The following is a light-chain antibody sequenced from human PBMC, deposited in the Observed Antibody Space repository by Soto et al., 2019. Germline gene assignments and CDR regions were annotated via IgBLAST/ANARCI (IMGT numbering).Light chain of an antibody. CDR2: GAS. V-gene: IGKV3-15*01. Sequence: EIVMTQSPTTLSVSPGERGTLSCRASQDISSNLAWYQQKPGQTPRLLIHGASTRATGIPARFSGSGSGTRFTLTIASLQSEDFAVYYCQQYDNWSRTFGQGTKVDIK. CDR1: QDISSN. CDR3: QQYDNWSRT. J-gene: IGKJ1*01.